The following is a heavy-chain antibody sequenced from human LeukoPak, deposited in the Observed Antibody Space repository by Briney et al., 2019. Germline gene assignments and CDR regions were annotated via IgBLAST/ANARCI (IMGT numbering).Heavy chain of an antibody. CDR3: AREYYYDSSGYYSHFDY. Sequence: ASVKVSCKASGYTFTSYGISWVRQAPGQGLEWMGWISAYNGDTNYAQKLQGRVTMTTDTSTSTAYMELSSLRSEDTAVYYCAREYYYDSSGYYSHFDYWGQGTLVTVSS. V-gene: IGHV1-18*01. CDR1: GYTFTSYG. D-gene: IGHD3-22*01. CDR2: ISAYNGDT. J-gene: IGHJ4*02.